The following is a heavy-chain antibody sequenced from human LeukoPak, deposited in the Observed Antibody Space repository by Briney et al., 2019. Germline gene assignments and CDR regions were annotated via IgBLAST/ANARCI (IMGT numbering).Heavy chain of an antibody. CDR3: AKGRPAKGAFDI. CDR2: ISGSGGST. CDR1: GFTFSNYA. Sequence: GESLRLSCAASGFTFSNYAMSWVRQAPGKGLEWVSAISGSGGSTYYADSVMGRFTISRDNSKNTLYLQMNSLRAEDTAVYYCAKGRPAKGAFDIWGQGTMVTVSS. V-gene: IGHV3-23*01. J-gene: IGHJ3*02.